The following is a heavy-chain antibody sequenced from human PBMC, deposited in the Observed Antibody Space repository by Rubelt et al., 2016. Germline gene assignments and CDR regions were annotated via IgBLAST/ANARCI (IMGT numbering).Heavy chain of an antibody. CDR2: INPNGGGT. D-gene: IGHD3-10*01. Sequence: GQLVQSGAEVKKPGASVKVSCKASGYTFAGHYMHWVRQAPGQGLEWMGWINPNGGGTNYAQKFQGRVTMTRDTSIKTAYMELNRLRSDDTAVYYCARGYYGSGGYRFDPWGQGTLVTVSS. CDR3: ARGYYGSGGYRFDP. J-gene: IGHJ5*02. V-gene: IGHV1-2*02. CDR1: GYTFAGHY.